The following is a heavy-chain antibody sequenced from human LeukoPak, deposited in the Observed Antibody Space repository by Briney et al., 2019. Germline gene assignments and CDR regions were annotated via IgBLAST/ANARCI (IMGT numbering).Heavy chain of an antibody. V-gene: IGHV1-24*01. D-gene: IGHD6-19*01. J-gene: IGHJ4*02. CDR2: FDPEDGET. CDR1: GYALTELS. CDR3: ATSNKWLVKKYFDY. Sequence: ASVKVSCKVSGYALTELSMHWVRQAPGKGLEWMGGFDPEDGETIYAQKFQGRVTMTEDTSTDTAHMELSSLRSEDTAVYYCATSNKWLVKKYFDYWGQGTLVTVSS.